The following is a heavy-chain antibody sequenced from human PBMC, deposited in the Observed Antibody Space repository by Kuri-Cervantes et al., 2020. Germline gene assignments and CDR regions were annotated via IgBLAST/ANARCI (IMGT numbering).Heavy chain of an antibody. V-gene: IGHV3-7*01. CDR1: GFSFNNYP. D-gene: IGHD6-25*01. Sequence: LSLTCAASGFSFNNYPMSWVRQVPGKGLEWVANIKQDGSEQNYVDSVKGRFTISRDNAKNSLYLEMSSLRGDDTAVYYCGRGGGYPSFWGQGTLVTVSS. CDR3: GRGGGYPSF. J-gene: IGHJ4*02. CDR2: IKQDGSEQ.